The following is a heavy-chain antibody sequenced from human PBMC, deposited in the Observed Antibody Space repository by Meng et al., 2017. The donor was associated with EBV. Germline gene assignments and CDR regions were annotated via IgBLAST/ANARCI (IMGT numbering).Heavy chain of an antibody. Sequence: QGRLGKSGGGVKKPGSSGKVSGKASGGPFRSYAISWVRQAPGQGLEWMGGIIPIFGTANYAQKFQGRVTITADKSTSTAYMELSSLRSEDTAVYYCAREGEKLELRGSFDYWGQGTLVTVSS. CDR3: AREGEKLELRGSFDY. CDR2: IIPIFGTA. D-gene: IGHD1-7*01. J-gene: IGHJ4*02. CDR1: GGPFRSYA. V-gene: IGHV1-69*06.